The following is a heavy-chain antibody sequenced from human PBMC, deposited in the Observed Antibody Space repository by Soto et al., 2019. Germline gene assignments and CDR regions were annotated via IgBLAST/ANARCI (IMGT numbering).Heavy chain of an antibody. Sequence: LSLTCTVSGGSISSGGYYWSWIRQHPGKGLEWIGYIYYSGSTYYNPSLKSRVTISVDTSKNQFSLKLSSVTAADTAVYYCARDRLPRGGDRIAAASNWLDPWGQGTLVTVSS. D-gene: IGHD6-13*01. V-gene: IGHV4-31*03. CDR1: GGSISSGGYY. J-gene: IGHJ5*02. CDR2: IYYSGST. CDR3: ARDRLPRGGDRIAAASNWLDP.